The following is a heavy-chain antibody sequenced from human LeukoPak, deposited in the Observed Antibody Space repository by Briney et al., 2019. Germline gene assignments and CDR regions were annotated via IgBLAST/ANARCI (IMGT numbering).Heavy chain of an antibody. CDR3: AREHSYYDSSGYYHGSGYFDY. V-gene: IGHV4-61*02. Sequence: SQTLSLTCTVSGGSISSGSYYWSWIRQPAGKGLEWIGPIYTSGSTNYNPSLKGRVTISVDTSKSQFSLILSSVTAADTAVYYCAREHSYYDSSGYYHGSGYFDYWGQGTLVTVSS. D-gene: IGHD3-22*01. CDR2: IYTSGST. CDR1: GGSISSGSYY. J-gene: IGHJ4*02.